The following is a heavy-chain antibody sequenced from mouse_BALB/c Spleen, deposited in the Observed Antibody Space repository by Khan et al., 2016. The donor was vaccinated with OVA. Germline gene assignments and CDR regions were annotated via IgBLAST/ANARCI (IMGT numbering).Heavy chain of an antibody. Sequence: EVELVESGGGLVKPGDSLKLSCAASGFIFSKYAMSWVRQTPEKRLEWVATISSGGGTYIYYPDSVKGRFTIFRDNAKNTLYLQMSSLRSEDTAMYYCSMVYFGYFDYWGQGTTLTVSS. CDR1: GFIFSKYA. CDR2: ISSGGGTYI. V-gene: IGHV5-9-3*01. CDR3: SMVYFGYFDY. J-gene: IGHJ2*01. D-gene: IGHD1-1*01.